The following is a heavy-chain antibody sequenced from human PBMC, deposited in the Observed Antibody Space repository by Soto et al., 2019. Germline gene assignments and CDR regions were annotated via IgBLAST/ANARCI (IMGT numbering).Heavy chain of an antibody. J-gene: IGHJ5*02. D-gene: IGHD3-10*01. CDR1: GGSFSSYY. CDR2: INHSGTT. V-gene: IGHV4-34*01. CDR3: ARRQLLWFGDLLENNWFDP. Sequence: SETLSLTCAVYGGSFSSYYWSWIRQPPGKGLEWIGQINHSGTTNYNPSLKSRVTISLDTSKNQFSLKLSSLTAADTAVYYCARRQLLWFGDLLENNWFDPWRQGTPVTVSS.